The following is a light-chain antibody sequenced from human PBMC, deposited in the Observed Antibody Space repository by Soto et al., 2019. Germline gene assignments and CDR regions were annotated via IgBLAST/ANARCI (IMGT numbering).Light chain of an antibody. V-gene: IGKV1-9*01. Sequence: DIQLTQSPSFLSASVGDRVTITCRASQGISSYLAWYQQKPGKAPKLLIYATSTLQSGGPSRFSGSGSGTEFTLTISNLQPEDFATYYCQQLNSYPNTFGQGTKLEIK. CDR2: ATS. J-gene: IGKJ2*01. CDR1: QGISSY. CDR3: QQLNSYPNT.